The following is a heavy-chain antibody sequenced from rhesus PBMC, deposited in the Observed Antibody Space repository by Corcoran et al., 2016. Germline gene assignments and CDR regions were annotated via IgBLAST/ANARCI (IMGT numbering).Heavy chain of an antibody. Sequence: QVTLKESGPALVIPTQPLTLPCTFSGFSIRTSGTGVGWLRQPPGKALEWLASIYWNDSKYYSTSLKSRLTISKDTSKNQVVLTMTNMDPVDTATYYCARVKVTTLDYWGQGVLVTVSS. CDR3: ARVKVTTLDY. V-gene: IGHV2-95*01. D-gene: IGHD4-17*01. J-gene: IGHJ4*01. CDR1: GFSIRTSGTG. CDR2: IYWNDSK.